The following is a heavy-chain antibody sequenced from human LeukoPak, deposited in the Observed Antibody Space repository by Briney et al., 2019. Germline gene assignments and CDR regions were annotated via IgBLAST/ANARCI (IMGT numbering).Heavy chain of an antibody. Sequence: SVTVSCKASGGTFSNYAISWVRQAPGQGLEWMGGIIPTFGTTNYAQTFQGRVTITADESTSTAYMELSSLTSEDTAMFYCARGAGMGAYYYYYGMDVWGQGTTVTVSS. CDR2: IIPTFGTT. J-gene: IGHJ6*02. V-gene: IGHV1-69*13. CDR1: GGTFSNYA. CDR3: ARGAGMGAYYYYYGMDV. D-gene: IGHD6-13*01.